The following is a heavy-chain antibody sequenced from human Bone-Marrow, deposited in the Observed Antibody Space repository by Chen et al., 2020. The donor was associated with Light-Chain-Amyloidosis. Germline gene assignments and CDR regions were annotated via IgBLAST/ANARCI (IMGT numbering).Heavy chain of an antibody. D-gene: IGHD3-10*01. CDR3: TRKGGYFDF. CDR1: GFNFSSFG. J-gene: IGHJ4*02. CDR2: VSGSTVST. V-gene: IGHV3-23*04. Sequence: EVQLVESGGGLVQPGGSLRLSCATFGFNFSSFGMSWVRQAPGKGLEWVSTVSGSTVSTYYAGAVKGRFIISRDNSKSTLYLQMNSLRAGDTAVYFCTRKGGYFDFWGQGSLVTVSS.